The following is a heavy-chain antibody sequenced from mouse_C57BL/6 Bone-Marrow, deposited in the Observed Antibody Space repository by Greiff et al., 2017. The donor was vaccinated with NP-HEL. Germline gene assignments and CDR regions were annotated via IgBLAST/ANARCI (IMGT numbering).Heavy chain of an antibody. CDR2: FYPGSGSI. J-gene: IGHJ4*01. Sequence: VQLQQSGAELVKPGASVKLSCKASGYTFTEYTIHWVKQRSGQGLEWIGWFYPGSGSIKYNEKFKDKATLTADKSSSTVYMELSRLTSEDSAVYFCARHEEGYDGYYLPAMDYWGQGTSVTVSS. D-gene: IGHD2-3*01. V-gene: IGHV1-62-2*01. CDR1: GYTFTEYT. CDR3: ARHEEGYDGYYLPAMDY.